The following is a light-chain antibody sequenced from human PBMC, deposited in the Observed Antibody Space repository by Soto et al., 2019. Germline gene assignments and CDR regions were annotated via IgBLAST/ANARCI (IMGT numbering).Light chain of an antibody. CDR2: EVS. CDR3: SSFTTTNTWV. CDR1: TSDIGFYDY. Sequence: QSVLTQPASVSGSPGQSLTISCTGTTSDIGFYDYVSWYQQYPGKAPKLLIYEVSNRPSGISDRFSASKSGNTASLTISGLQADDEADYYCSSFTTTNTWVFGGGTKLTVL. V-gene: IGLV2-14*01. J-gene: IGLJ3*02.